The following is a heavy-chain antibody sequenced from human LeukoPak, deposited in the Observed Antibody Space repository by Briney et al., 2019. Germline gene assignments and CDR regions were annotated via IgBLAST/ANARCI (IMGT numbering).Heavy chain of an antibody. CDR3: LYGSGSYSDY. CDR1: GGTFSSYA. Sequence: SVKVSCTASGGTFSSYASSWVRQPPGQGLEWMGGIMPIFGTAYYAQKFQGRVTITADESTSTAYMELSSLRSEDTAVYYCLYGSGSYSDYWGQGTLVTVSS. D-gene: IGHD3-10*01. CDR2: IMPIFGTA. V-gene: IGHV1-69*13. J-gene: IGHJ4*02.